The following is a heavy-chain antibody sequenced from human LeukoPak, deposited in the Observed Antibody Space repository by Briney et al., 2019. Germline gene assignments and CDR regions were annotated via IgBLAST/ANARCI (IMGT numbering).Heavy chain of an antibody. V-gene: IGHV1-2*06. CDR3: ARGADSSGISDFDY. D-gene: IGHD6-19*01. CDR2: INPNSGGT. J-gene: IGHJ4*02. Sequence: ASVKVSCKASGYTFTGYYMHWVRQAPGQGLEWMGRINPNSGGTNYAQKFQGRVTMTRDTSIGTAYMELSRLRSDDTAVYYCARGADSSGISDFDYWGQGTLVTVSS. CDR1: GYTFTGYY.